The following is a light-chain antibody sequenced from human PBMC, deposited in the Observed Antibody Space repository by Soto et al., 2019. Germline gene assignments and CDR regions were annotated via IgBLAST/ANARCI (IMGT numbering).Light chain of an antibody. Sequence: DIQMTQSPSTLSASVGDRVTITCRASQSISSWLAWYQQKPGKAPKLLIYDASSLESGVPSRFSGSGSGTEFTLTISRLQPDDFETYYCQQYNSYVYTFGQGTHLEIK. V-gene: IGKV1-5*01. CDR3: QQYNSYVYT. CDR2: DAS. J-gene: IGKJ2*01. CDR1: QSISSW.